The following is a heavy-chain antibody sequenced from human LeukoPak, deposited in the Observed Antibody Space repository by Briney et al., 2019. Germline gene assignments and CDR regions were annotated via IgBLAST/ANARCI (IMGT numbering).Heavy chain of an antibody. CDR3: ARDRRDGYNSFYYFDY. Sequence: SETLSLTSTVSGGSITTNYWSWIRQPAGKGLEWIGRIYTGGSTNYNLSLKSRVTMPVDTSKSQFSLKLNSVTAADTAVYYCARDRRDGYNSFYYFDYWGQGTLVTVSS. J-gene: IGHJ4*02. V-gene: IGHV4-4*07. CDR1: GGSITTNY. CDR2: IYTGGST. D-gene: IGHD5-24*01.